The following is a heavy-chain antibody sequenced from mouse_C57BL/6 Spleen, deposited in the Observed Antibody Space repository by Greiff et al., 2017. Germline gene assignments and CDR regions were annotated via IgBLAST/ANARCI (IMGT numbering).Heavy chain of an antibody. J-gene: IGHJ4*01. CDR3: ANWDAMDY. V-gene: IGHV1-80*01. CDR2: IYPGDGDT. CDR1: GYAFSSYW. D-gene: IGHD4-1*01. Sequence: VMLVESGAELVKPGASVKISCKASGYAFSSYWMNWVKQRPGKGLEWIGQIYPGDGDTNYNGKFKGKATLTADKSSSTAYMQLSSLTSEDSAVYFCANWDAMDYWGQGTSVTVSS.